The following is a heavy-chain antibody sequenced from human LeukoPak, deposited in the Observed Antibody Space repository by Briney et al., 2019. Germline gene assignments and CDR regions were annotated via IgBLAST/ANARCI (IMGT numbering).Heavy chain of an antibody. CDR3: AREHYGGNMDY. D-gene: IGHD4-23*01. CDR2: IYYSGSI. Sequence: SETLSLTCTVSGGSISSYYWSWIRQPPGKGLEWIGYIYYSGSINYNPSLKSRVTISVDTSKNQFSLKLRSVTAADTAVYYCAREHYGGNMDYWGQGTLVTVSS. J-gene: IGHJ4*02. V-gene: IGHV4-59*12. CDR1: GGSISSYY.